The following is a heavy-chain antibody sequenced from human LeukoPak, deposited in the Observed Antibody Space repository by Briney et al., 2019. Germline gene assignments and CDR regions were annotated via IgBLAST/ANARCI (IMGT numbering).Heavy chain of an antibody. CDR1: GFSFSGHW. CDR2: ISPTGSTT. Sequence: GGSLRLSCTASGFSFSGHWMHWARQLPGKGLVWVSRISPTGSTTSYADSVKGRFTVSRDSAKNTLYLQVNNLRAEDTAVYYCARGPNSNWSGLDFWGQGALLTVSS. J-gene: IGHJ4*02. D-gene: IGHD6-6*01. CDR3: ARGPNSNWSGLDF. V-gene: IGHV3-74*01.